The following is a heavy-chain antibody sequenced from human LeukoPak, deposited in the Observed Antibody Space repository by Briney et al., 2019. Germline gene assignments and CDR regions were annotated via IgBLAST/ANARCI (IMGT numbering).Heavy chain of an antibody. CDR3: ARAAPYSGSYYSFDY. CDR1: GGSISSYY. Sequence: SETLSLTCTVSGGSISSYYWSWIRQPPGKGLEWIGYIYYSGSTNYNPSLKSRVTISVDTSKNQFSLKLSSVTAADTAVYYCARAAPYSGSYYSFDYWGQGTLVTVSS. CDR2: IYYSGST. D-gene: IGHD1-26*01. V-gene: IGHV4-59*01. J-gene: IGHJ4*02.